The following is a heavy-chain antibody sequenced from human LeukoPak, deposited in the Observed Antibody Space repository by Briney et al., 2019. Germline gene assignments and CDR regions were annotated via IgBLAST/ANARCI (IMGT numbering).Heavy chain of an antibody. D-gene: IGHD1-1*01. Sequence: GGSLRLSCAASGFTFSNYAMSWVRQAPGKGPEWVSGLTDSGGGTYYADSVKGRFTVSRDNSKNTLYLQMNSLRAEDTAVYYCARGFTDIHDCWGQGTLVTVSS. CDR3: ARGFTDIHDC. CDR2: LTDSGGGT. J-gene: IGHJ4*02. V-gene: IGHV3-23*01. CDR1: GFTFSNYA.